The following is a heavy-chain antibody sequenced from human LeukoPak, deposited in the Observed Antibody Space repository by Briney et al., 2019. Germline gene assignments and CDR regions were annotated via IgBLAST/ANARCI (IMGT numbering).Heavy chain of an antibody. CDR1: GGTFSNYT. CDR2: INPSGGST. J-gene: IGHJ4*02. CDR3: AREGIAAAGIHY. D-gene: IGHD6-13*01. Sequence: ASVKVSCRAPGGTFSNYTISWVRQAPGQGLEWMGIINPSGGSTSYAQKFQGRVTMTRDTSTSTVYMELSSLRSEDTAVYYCAREGIAAAGIHYWGQGTLVTVSS. V-gene: IGHV1-46*01.